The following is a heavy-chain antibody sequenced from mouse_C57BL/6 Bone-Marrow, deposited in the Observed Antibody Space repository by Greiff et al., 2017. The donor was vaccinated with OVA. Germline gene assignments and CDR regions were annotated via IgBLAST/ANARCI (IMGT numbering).Heavy chain of an antibody. CDR3: ARQGGYYYAMDY. CDR1: GFTFSSYG. Sequence: EVKLVESGGDLVKPGGSLKLSCAASGFTFSSYGMSWVRQTPDKRLEWVATISSGGSYTYYPDSVKGRFTISRDTAKNTLYLQMSSLKSEDTAMYYCARQGGYYYAMDYWGQGTSVTVSS. J-gene: IGHJ4*01. CDR2: ISSGGSYT. V-gene: IGHV5-6*01. D-gene: IGHD2-2*01.